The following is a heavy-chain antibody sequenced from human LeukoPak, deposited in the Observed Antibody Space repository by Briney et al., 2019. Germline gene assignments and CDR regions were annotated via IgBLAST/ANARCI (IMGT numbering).Heavy chain of an antibody. D-gene: IGHD3-22*01. J-gene: IGHJ4*02. CDR3: AKYYYDSYEGYYFDY. CDR2: INPNSGGT. Sequence: GASVKVSCKASGYTFTGSYMHWVRQAPGQGLERMGWINPNSGGTNYAQMFQGRVTMTRDTSISTAYMELSSLKSDDTAVYYCAKYYYDSYEGYYFDYWGQGTLVTVSS. V-gene: IGHV1-2*02. CDR1: GYTFTGSY.